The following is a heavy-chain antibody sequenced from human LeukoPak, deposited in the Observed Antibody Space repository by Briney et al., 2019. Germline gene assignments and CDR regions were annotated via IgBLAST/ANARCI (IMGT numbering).Heavy chain of an antibody. CDR1: GFTFSSNY. CDR2: IYSGGST. D-gene: IGHD6-19*01. J-gene: IGHJ4*02. Sequence: GGSLRLSCAASGFTFSSNYMSWVRQAPGKGLEWVSVIYSGGSTYYADSVKGRFTISRDNSKNTLYLQMNSLRAEDTAVYYCARSGVAVAGTWGFDYWGQGTLVTVSS. CDR3: ARSGVAVAGTWGFDY. V-gene: IGHV3-53*01.